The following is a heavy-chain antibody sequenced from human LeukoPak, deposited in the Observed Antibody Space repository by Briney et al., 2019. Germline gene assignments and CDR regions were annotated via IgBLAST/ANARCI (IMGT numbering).Heavy chain of an antibody. V-gene: IGHV3-23*01. Sequence: GGSLRLSCAASGFPFSSYAMSWVRQAPGKGLEWVSAISRSRGSTYYADSEKGRFTISRDNSKNTLYLQMNSLRAEDTAVYYCAKDVPMGLGHPGPYYFDYWGQGTLVTVSS. CDR2: ISRSRGST. CDR3: AKDVPMGLGHPGPYYFDY. J-gene: IGHJ4*02. CDR1: GFPFSSYA.